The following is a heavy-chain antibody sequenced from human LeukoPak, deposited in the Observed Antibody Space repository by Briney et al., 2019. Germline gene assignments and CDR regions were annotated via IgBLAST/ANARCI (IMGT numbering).Heavy chain of an antibody. J-gene: IGHJ4*02. D-gene: IGHD4-17*01. CDR1: GGSFSGYY. CDR2: ISHSGST. V-gene: IGHV4-34*01. Sequence: SETLSLTCAVYGGSFSGYYWSWIRQPPGKGLEWIGEISHSGSTNYNPSLKSRVTISVDTSKNQFSLKLSSVTAADTAVYYCARVHGDYEFDYWGQGTLVTVSS. CDR3: ARVHGDYEFDY.